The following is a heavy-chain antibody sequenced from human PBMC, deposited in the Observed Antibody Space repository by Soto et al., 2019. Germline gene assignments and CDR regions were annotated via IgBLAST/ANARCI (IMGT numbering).Heavy chain of an antibody. V-gene: IGHV4-59*08. J-gene: IGHJ4*02. CDR3: ARRYSRGFDY. Sequence: QVQLQESGPGLVKPSETLSLTCTVSGGSISSYYWSWIRQPPGKGLEWIGYIFYSGSTNYNPSLTSRVTISADTSKNQSSLNLSSVTAADTAVYYCARRYSRGFDYWGQGTLVTVSS. D-gene: IGHD6-13*01. CDR1: GGSISSYY. CDR2: IFYSGST.